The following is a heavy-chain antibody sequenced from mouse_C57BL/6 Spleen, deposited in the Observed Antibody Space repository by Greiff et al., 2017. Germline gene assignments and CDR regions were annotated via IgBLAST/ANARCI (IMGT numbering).Heavy chain of an antibody. CDR1: GYTFTSYW. CDR3: ARSGELGRGWYFDV. CDR2: IYPGSGST. D-gene: IGHD4-1*01. V-gene: IGHV1-55*01. J-gene: IGHJ1*03. Sequence: VQLQQPGAELVKPGASVKMSCTASGYTFTSYWITWVKQRPGQGLEWIGDIYPGSGSTNYNEKFKSKATLTVDTSSSTAYMQLSSLTSEDSAVYYCARSGELGRGWYFDVWGTGTTVTVSS.